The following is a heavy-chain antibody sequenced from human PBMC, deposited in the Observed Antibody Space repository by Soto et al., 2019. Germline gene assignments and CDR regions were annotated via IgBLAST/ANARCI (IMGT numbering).Heavy chain of an antibody. D-gene: IGHD2-2*01. V-gene: IGHV3-30*18. CDR2: ISYDGSDK. CDR1: GFTFNTFG. CDR3: AKSQKFYCSSYHCYKYYFDY. J-gene: IGHJ4*02. Sequence: GGSLRLSCAASGFTFNTFGMHWVRQAPGKGLEWVAVISYDGSDKYYSDSVRGRFTISRDNSMNTLYLQMNSLRTEDTAVYYCAKSQKFYCSSYHCYKYYFDYWGQGNPVTVAS.